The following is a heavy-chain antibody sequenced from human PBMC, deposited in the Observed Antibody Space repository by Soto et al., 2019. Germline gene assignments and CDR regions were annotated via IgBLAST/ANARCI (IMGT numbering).Heavy chain of an antibody. CDR3: AHSSGYYQPAYYGMDV. CDR2: ISYDGSNK. D-gene: IGHD3-22*01. CDR1: GFTFSSYG. Sequence: GGSLRLSCAASGFTFSSYGMHWVRQAPGKGLEWVAVISYDGSNKYYADSVKGRFTISRDNSKNTLYLQMNSLRAEDTAVYYCAHSSGYYQPAYYGMDVWGQGTTVTVSS. J-gene: IGHJ6*02. V-gene: IGHV3-30*03.